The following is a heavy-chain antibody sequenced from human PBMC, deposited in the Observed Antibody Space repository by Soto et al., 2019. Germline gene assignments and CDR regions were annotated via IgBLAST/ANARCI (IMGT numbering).Heavy chain of an antibody. Sequence: GASVKVSCKASGGTFSSYASSWVRQAPGQGLEWMGGIIPIFGTANYAQKFQGRVTITADESTSTAYMELSSLRSEDTAVYYCARESVRDCSSTSCYRAPRDDAFDIWGHGTMVTRSS. D-gene: IGHD2-2*02. V-gene: IGHV1-69*13. CDR3: ARESVRDCSSTSCYRAPRDDAFDI. J-gene: IGHJ3*02. CDR1: GGTFSSYA. CDR2: IIPIFGTA.